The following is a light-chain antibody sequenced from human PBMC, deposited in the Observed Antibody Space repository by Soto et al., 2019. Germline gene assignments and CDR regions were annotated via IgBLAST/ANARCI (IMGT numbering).Light chain of an antibody. CDR3: QQYNNWPSVT. V-gene: IGKV3D-15*01. CDR1: QSITSN. J-gene: IGKJ1*01. Sequence: EIVLTQSPGTLSLSPGERATLSCRATQSITSNSLAWYQKKPGQAPRLLIYAASSRATGIPDRFSGSGSGTEFTLTISSLQSEDFAVYFCQQYNNWPSVTFGQGTKVDIK. CDR2: AAS.